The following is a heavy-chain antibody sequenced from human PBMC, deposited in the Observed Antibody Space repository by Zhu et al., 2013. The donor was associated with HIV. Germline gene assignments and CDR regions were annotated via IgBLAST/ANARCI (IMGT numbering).Heavy chain of an antibody. Sequence: QVQLVQSGAEVKKPGSSVKVSCKASGGTFSSYAISWVRQAPGQGLEWMGGIIPIFGTANYAQKFQGRVTITADESTSTAYMELSSLRSEDTAVYYCARVGVRRYYYDSSGYWYFDLWGRWHPRSLSP. CDR2: IIPIFGTA. V-gene: IGHV1-69*01. CDR3: ARVGVRRYYYDSSGYWYFDL. D-gene: IGHD3-22*01. CDR1: GGTFSSYA. J-gene: IGHJ2*01.